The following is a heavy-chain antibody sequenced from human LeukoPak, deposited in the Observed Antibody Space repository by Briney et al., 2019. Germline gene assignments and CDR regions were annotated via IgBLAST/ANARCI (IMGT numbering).Heavy chain of an antibody. V-gene: IGHV3-21*04. CDR1: GFTFSSYN. D-gene: IGHD4-17*01. J-gene: IGHJ5*02. CDR2: ISNSHYI. Sequence: GGSLRLSCAASGFTFSSYNMNWVRQAPGKGLEWVSSISNSHYIYYADSVKGRFTISRDNSKNTLYLQMNSLRAEDTAVYYCAKDSNIYGDYDWFDPWGQGTLVTVSS. CDR3: AKDSNIYGDYDWFDP.